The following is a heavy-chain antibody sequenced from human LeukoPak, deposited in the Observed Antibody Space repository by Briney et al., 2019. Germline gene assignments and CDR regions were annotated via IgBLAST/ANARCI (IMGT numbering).Heavy chain of an antibody. J-gene: IGHJ4*02. V-gene: IGHV3-30*02. CDR3: AKECGYSYGTTLSGEYYFDY. D-gene: IGHD5-18*01. CDR2: IRYDGSNK. CDR1: GFTFSSYG. Sequence: PGGSLRLSCAASGFTFSSYGMHWVRQAPGKGLEWVAFIRYDGSNKYYADSVKGRFTISRDNSKNTLYLQMNSLRAEDTAVYYCAKECGYSYGTTLSGEYYFDYWGQGTLVTASS.